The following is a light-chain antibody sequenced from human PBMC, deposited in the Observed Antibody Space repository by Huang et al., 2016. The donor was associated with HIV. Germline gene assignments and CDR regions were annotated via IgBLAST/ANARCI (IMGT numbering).Light chain of an antibody. CDR3: QHYGILFT. Sequence: EIILTQSPATLSLSPGERATISCRASQSVSGSNLAWYKQKLGQAPRLLIYGASNRATGIPDRFSGSGSGTDFTLTISRLEPEDFAVYYCQHYGILFTFGQGTEIDIK. CDR1: QSVSGSN. J-gene: IGKJ2*01. CDR2: GAS. V-gene: IGKV3-20*01.